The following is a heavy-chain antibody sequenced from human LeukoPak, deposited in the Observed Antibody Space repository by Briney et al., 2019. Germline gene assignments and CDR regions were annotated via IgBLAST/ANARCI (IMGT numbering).Heavy chain of an antibody. V-gene: IGHV4-59*01. J-gene: IGHJ6*04. D-gene: IGHD2-2*01. CDR2: IYYSGST. CDR3: ARSDIVVVPAVGYYYYALDV. CDR1: GGSISTYY. Sequence: SETLSLTCTVSGGSISTYYWSWIRQPPGKGLEWIGYIYYSGSTNYNPSLKSRVTISVDTSKNQFSLKLSSVTAADTAVYYYARSDIVVVPAVGYYYYALDVWGKGTTVTVSS.